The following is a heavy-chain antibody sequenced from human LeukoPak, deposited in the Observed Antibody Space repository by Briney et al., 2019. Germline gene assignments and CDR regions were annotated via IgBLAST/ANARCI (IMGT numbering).Heavy chain of an antibody. J-gene: IGHJ6*02. CDR3: AKAASSSWPSYYYGMDV. Sequence: TGGSLRLSCAASGFTFSSYGMHWVRQAPGKGLEWVAVIWYDGSNKYYADSVKGRFTISKDNSKNTVYLQMSSLRVDDTAVYYCAKAASSSWPSYYYGMDVWGQGTTVTVSS. CDR1: GFTFSSYG. CDR2: IWYDGSNK. V-gene: IGHV3-33*06. D-gene: IGHD6-13*01.